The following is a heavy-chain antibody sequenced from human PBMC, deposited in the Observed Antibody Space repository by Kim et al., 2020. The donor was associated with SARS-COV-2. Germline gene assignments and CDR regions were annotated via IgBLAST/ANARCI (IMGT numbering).Heavy chain of an antibody. CDR1: GGSFSGYY. J-gene: IGHJ4*02. Sequence: SETLSLTCAVYGGSFSGYYWSWIRQPPGKGLEWIGEINHSGSTNYNPSLKSRVTISIDTSKNQFSLKLSSVTAADPAVYYCARGLRGSFYSHYFDYWGQGTLVTVSS. D-gene: IGHD1-26*01. CDR3: ARGLRGSFYSHYFDY. CDR2: INHSGST. V-gene: IGHV4-34*01.